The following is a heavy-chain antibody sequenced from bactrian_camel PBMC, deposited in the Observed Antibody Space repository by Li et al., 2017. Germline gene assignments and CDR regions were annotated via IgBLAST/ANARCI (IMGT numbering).Heavy chain of an antibody. Sequence: VQLVESGGGSVEPGGSLRLSCSASGNTASTYCMAWFRQAPGKEREGVAVVDSDGNTDYADSVKGRFTISKGNAENTLYLQMNSLKPEDTAMYYCAADPESKESPCGSGTPFRYWGQGTQVTVS. CDR1: GNTASTYC. CDR2: VDSDGNT. J-gene: IGHJ6*01. V-gene: IGHV3S53*01. CDR3: AADPESKESPCGSGTPFRY. D-gene: IGHD2*01.